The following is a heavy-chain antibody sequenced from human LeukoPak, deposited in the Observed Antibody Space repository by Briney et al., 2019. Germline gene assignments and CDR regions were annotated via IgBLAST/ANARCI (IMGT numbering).Heavy chain of an antibody. D-gene: IGHD2-15*01. CDR2: INSDGSST. J-gene: IGHJ4*02. Sequence: PGGPLRLSCAASGFTFSSYEMNWVRQAPGKGLVWVSRINSDGSSTSYADSVKGRFTISRDNAKNTLYLQMNRLRPEDAAVYYCAKAPVTTCRGAFCYPFDYWGLGTLVTVSS. CDR3: AKAPVTTCRGAFCYPFDY. CDR1: GFTFSSYE. V-gene: IGHV3-74*01.